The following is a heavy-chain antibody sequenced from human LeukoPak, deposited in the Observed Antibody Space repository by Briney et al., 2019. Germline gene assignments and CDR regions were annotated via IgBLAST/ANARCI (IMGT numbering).Heavy chain of an antibody. CDR2: TYYRSKWYN. Sequence: SQTLSLTCAISGDSVSSNSATWNWIRQSPSIGLEWLGRTYYRSKWYNGYAVSVKSRITINPDTSKNQFSLQLNSVTPEDTAVYYCASSSGGWNGLESWGQGTLVTVSS. D-gene: IGHD6-19*01. V-gene: IGHV6-1*01. CDR1: GDSVSSNSAT. J-gene: IGHJ4*02. CDR3: ASSSGGWNGLES.